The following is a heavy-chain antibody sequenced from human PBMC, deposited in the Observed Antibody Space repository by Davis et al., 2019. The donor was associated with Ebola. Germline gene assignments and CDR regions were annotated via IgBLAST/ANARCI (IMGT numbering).Heavy chain of an antibody. CDR2: IKQDETEH. J-gene: IGHJ4*02. CDR3: ARALQPFDY. CDR1: GFTFSDYW. Sequence: PGGSLRLPFPAPGFTFSDYWMTGVRQAPGKGLEWVANIKQDETEHYYVDSVKGRFTISRDNAKNSLYLQMNNLRAEDTAVYFCARALQPFDYWGQGTLVTVSS. V-gene: IGHV3-7*04. D-gene: IGHD5-18*01.